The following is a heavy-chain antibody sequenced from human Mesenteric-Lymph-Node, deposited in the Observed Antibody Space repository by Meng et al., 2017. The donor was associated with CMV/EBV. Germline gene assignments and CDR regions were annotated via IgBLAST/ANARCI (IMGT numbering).Heavy chain of an antibody. CDR3: ARDASQWERYFDY. Sequence: GESLKISCAASGLTFSRYSMNWVRQAPGKGLEWIAYVGSTYIGSSETAVFYANSVKGRFTISRDNSKNTLYLQMNSLRAEDTAVYYCARDASQWERYFDYWGQGTLVTVSS. J-gene: IGHJ4*02. V-gene: IGHV3-48*01. CDR2: VGSTYIGSSETAV. D-gene: IGHD1-26*01. CDR1: GLTFSRYS.